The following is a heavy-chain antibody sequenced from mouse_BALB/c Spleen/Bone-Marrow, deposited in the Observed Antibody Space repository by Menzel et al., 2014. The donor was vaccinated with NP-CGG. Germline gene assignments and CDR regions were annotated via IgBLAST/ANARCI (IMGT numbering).Heavy chain of an antibody. CDR2: IWSDGST. V-gene: IGHV2-6-1*01. CDR3: ARHSGGNYGYAMDY. J-gene: IGHJ4*01. D-gene: IGHD2-1*01. Sequence: VQGVESGPGLVAPSQRLSITCTISGFSLTSYGVHWVRQPPGKGLEWLVVIWSDGSTTYNSALKSRLSISKDNSKSQVFLKMNSLQTDDTAMYYCARHSGGNYGYAMDYWGQGTSVTVSS. CDR1: GFSLTSYG.